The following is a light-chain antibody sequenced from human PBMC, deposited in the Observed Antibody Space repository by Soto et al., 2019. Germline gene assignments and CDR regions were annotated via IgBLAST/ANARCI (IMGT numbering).Light chain of an antibody. V-gene: IGKV1-39*01. CDR3: QQSYRTPII. CDR2: AAS. Sequence: DIQMTQSPSSLSASVGDRVTITCRTSQSISSYLNWYQQKPGKAPKLLIYAASSLQSWVPSRFSGSGSGTDFTLTISSLQPEDFATYYCQQSYRTPIIFGQGTRLE. CDR1: QSISSY. J-gene: IGKJ5*01.